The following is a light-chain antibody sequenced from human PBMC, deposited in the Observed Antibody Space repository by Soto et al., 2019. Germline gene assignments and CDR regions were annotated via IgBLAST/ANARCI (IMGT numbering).Light chain of an antibody. J-gene: IGLJ1*01. V-gene: IGLV2-8*01. CDR3: NSYAGDNTFV. CDR2: EVN. Sequence: QSALTQPPSASGSLGQSVTISCTGTTSDVGGYDYVSWYQQHPGKAPRVLLYEVNKRPSGVPDRFFGSKSGNVASLTVSGLQAEDEADYYCNSYAGDNTFVFWSGTKLTVL. CDR1: TSDVGGYDY.